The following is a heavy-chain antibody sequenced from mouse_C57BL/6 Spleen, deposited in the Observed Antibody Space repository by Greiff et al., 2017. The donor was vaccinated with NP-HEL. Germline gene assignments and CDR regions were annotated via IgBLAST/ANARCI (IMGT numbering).Heavy chain of an antibody. Sequence: VQLQQSGPELVKPGASVKLSCKASGYTFTSYDINWVKQRTGQGLEWIGWIYPRDGSTKYNEKFKGKATLTVDTSSSTAYMELHSLTSEDSAVYFCARPLYGSSFYAMDYWGQGTSVTVSS. V-gene: IGHV1-85*01. CDR1: GYTFTSYD. D-gene: IGHD1-1*01. CDR2: IYPRDGST. J-gene: IGHJ4*01. CDR3: ARPLYGSSFYAMDY.